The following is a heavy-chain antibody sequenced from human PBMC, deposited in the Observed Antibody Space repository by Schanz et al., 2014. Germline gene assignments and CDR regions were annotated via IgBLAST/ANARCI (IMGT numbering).Heavy chain of an antibody. V-gene: IGHV3-11*01. Sequence: VHLVESGGGLSRPGGSLRLSCSASGFTFSDYFMTWIRQAPGKGLEWLSYISSSGTSTYYADSVKGRFTISRDNAKNSLYLQMTGLRAEDTAVYYCAAHETLSTTACYPSWGQGTLVAVSS. CDR3: AAHETLSTTACYPS. D-gene: IGHD2-2*01. J-gene: IGHJ4*02. CDR1: GFTFSDYF. CDR2: ISSSGTST.